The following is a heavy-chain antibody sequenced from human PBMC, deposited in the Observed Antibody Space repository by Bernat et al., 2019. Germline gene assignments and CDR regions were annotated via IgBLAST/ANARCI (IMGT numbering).Heavy chain of an antibody. CDR2: IIPILGIA. J-gene: IGHJ5*02. V-gene: IGHV1-69*04. Sequence: QVQLVQSGAEVKKPGSSVKVSCKASGGTFSSYAISWVRQAPGQGLEWMGRIIPILGIANYAQKFQDRVTITADKSTSTAYMELSSLRSEDTAVYYCAASGSGRNWFDPWGQGTLVTVSS. CDR1: GGTFSSYA. D-gene: IGHD3-3*01. CDR3: AASGSGRNWFDP.